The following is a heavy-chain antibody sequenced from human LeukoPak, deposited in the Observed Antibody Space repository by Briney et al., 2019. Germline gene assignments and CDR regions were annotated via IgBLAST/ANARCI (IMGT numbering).Heavy chain of an antibody. D-gene: IGHD6-19*01. CDR1: GFTFSSYW. J-gene: IGHJ4*02. CDR3: ARVYSSGWANDY. V-gene: IGHV3-74*01. CDR2: INSDGSST. Sequence: GGSLRLSCAASGFTFSSYWMHWVRQAPGKGLVWVSRINSDGSSTSYADSVKGRFTISRDNAKNTLYLQMNSLRAEDTAVYYCARVYSSGWANDYWGQGTLVTVSS.